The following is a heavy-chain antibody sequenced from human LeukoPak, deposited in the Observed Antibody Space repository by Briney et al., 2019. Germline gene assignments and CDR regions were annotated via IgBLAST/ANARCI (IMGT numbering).Heavy chain of an antibody. CDR3: AKDSQVTTGLD. D-gene: IGHD4-17*01. V-gene: IGHV3-30*02. J-gene: IGHJ4*02. Sequence: GGSLRLSCAASGFTFSDYYMSWIRQAPGKGLEWVAFIWYDGSNKYYAESVKGRFTISRDNSKNTLYLQMNSLRGEDTAVYYCAKDSQVTTGLDWGQGTLVTVSS. CDR1: GFTFSDYY. CDR2: IWYDGSNK.